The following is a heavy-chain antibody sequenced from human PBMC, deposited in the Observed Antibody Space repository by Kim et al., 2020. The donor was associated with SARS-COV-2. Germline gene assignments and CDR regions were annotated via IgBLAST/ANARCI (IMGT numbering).Heavy chain of an antibody. D-gene: IGHD3-16*01. CDR3: TRPSRRAGGIDY. V-gene: IGHV3-73*01. J-gene: IGHJ4*02. Sequence: AYAASVKGRFTISRDDAKNTAYLQMNSLKTEDTAVYYCTRPSRRAGGIDYWGQGTLVTVSS.